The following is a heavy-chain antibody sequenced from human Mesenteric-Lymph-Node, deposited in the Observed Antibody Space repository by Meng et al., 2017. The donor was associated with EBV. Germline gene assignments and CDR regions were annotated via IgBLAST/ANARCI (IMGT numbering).Heavy chain of an antibody. CDR3: ARDGSGDGYTFDY. J-gene: IGHJ4*02. D-gene: IGHD5-24*01. Sequence: QVQLVQSGVEVKKPGASMKVSCKASGYTFTNYGINWVRQAPGQGIEWMGGISPYNGNTYSAQKFQGRVTMTTDTSTDTAYIELRSLRSDDTAVYSCARDGSGDGYTFDYWGQGTLVTVSS. V-gene: IGHV1-18*01. CDR1: GYTFTNYG. CDR2: ISPYNGNT.